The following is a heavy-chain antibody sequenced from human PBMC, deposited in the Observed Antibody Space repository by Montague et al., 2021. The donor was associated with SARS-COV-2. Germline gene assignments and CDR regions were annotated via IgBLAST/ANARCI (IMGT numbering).Heavy chain of an antibody. J-gene: IGHJ5*02. CDR2: IYHSGTT. CDR1: GGSISSYY. D-gene: IGHD2-21*02. CDR3: ALPLGGARFDP. Sequence: SETLSLNCTVSGGSISSYYWSWIRKPPGKGLEWIGEIYHSGTTNXXPSLQSRVTISVDKSRNHLSLNLRSVTAADTAMYYCALPLGGARFDPWGQGNLVTVSS. V-gene: IGHV4-59*12.